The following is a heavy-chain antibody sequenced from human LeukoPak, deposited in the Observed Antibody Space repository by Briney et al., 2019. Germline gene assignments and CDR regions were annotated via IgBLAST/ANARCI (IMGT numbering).Heavy chain of an antibody. V-gene: IGHV3-30*02. D-gene: IGHD6-6*01. CDR2: IRNDGSST. CDR1: GFTFSSFA. J-gene: IGHJ4*02. Sequence: GGSLRLSCAASGFTFSSFALHWVRQAPGKGLEWVAFIRNDGSSTYYADSVKGRFTISRDNFKNTLYLQMNSLRAEDTAVYYCAKDEGTTRPDYFDYWGQGTLVTVSS. CDR3: AKDEGTTRPDYFDY.